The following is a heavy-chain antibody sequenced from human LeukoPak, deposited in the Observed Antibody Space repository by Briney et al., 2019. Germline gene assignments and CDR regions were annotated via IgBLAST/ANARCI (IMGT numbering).Heavy chain of an antibody. D-gene: IGHD1-1*01. CDR1: GITFSSYA. CDR3: TKDLRYNFDY. Sequence: PGGSLRLSRAASGITFSSYAMSWVRQAPGKGLEWVSAISGSGDRTYYADSVKGRFTISRDNSKNTLYLQMHTLRAEDTAVYYCTKDLRYNFDYWGQGTLVTVSS. CDR2: ISGSGDRT. J-gene: IGHJ4*02. V-gene: IGHV3-23*01.